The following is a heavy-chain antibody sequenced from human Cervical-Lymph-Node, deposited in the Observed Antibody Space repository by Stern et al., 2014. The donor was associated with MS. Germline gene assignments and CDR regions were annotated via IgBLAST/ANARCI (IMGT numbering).Heavy chain of an antibody. Sequence: QVQLVQSGAEVKKPGASVKVSCKTSGYTFTSLSVHWVRQAPGQGLEWMGWINPASGDTRYSQRLQGRVTITRDPSANTAYLDLESLRSEDTAVYYCAASDYPLFSFWGQGTLVTVSS. CDR2: INPASGDT. D-gene: IGHD1-26*01. CDR3: AASDYPLFSF. CDR1: GYTFTSLS. J-gene: IGHJ4*02. V-gene: IGHV1-3*01.